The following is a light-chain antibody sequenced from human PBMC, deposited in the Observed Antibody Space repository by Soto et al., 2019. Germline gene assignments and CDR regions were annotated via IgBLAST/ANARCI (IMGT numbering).Light chain of an antibody. V-gene: IGKV3-11*01. CDR3: VQRSTWPWT. J-gene: IGKJ1*01. Sequence: IVLTQSPATLSLSPGAIATLSCRAGQSVSNYLAWYQQKPGQAPRLLIYDTFNRATGIPARFSGSGSGTDFTLTISSLEPEDLAVYFCVQRSTWPWTSGQGTKVEIK. CDR1: QSVSNY. CDR2: DTF.